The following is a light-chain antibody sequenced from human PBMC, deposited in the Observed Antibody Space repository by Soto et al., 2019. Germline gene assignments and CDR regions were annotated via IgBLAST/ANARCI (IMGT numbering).Light chain of an antibody. V-gene: IGKV1-9*01. CDR1: QGIANF. Sequence: IQLTQSPSSLSASVGDRVTISCRASQGIANFLAWYQQKPGKAPKLLIYGASTLQSGVPSRFSGSGSGTDFTLNISSLQPEDFANYYCQQLNSFPIPFGPGTKVDIK. CDR3: QQLNSFPIP. J-gene: IGKJ3*01. CDR2: GAS.